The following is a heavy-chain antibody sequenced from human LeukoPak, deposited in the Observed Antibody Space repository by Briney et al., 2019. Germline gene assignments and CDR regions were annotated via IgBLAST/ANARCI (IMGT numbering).Heavy chain of an antibody. CDR3: ASMSVWELATHPGGSFDY. Sequence: TLSLTCTVSGGLISRIEYYWSWIRQSPVKGLEWLGHIYHTGTTLYSPHLNNRLTVSVDSSRNQFSLTLNSVTAADTAVYYCASMSVWELATHPGGSFDYWGRGILVTVSS. J-gene: IGHJ4*02. CDR1: GGLISRIEYY. D-gene: IGHD1-26*01. V-gene: IGHV4-30-4*01. CDR2: IYHTGTT.